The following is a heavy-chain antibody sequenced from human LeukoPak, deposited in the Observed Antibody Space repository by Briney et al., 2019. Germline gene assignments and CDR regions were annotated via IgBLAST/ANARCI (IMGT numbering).Heavy chain of an antibody. D-gene: IGHD3-10*01. CDR2: ISGSGTTI. V-gene: IGHV3-11*04. CDR3: ASSPRGVY. CDR1: GLIVSSNY. J-gene: IGHJ4*02. Sequence: GGSLRLSCAASGLIVSSNYMSWVRQAPGKGLEWVSEISGSGTTIFYADSVKGRFTVSRDNAKNSLYLQMNSLRVEDTAVYYCASSPRGVYWGQGTLVTVSS.